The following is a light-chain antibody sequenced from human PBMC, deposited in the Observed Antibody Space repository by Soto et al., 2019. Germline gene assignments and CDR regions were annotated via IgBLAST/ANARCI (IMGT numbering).Light chain of an antibody. CDR3: QQYGSSPLT. Sequence: EIVMTQSPATLSVSPGERATLSCRASQSLSSINLAWFQQKPGQAPRLLIHSASTRAPGIPDRFSASGAGTDFTLTISRLEPEDFAVYYCQQYGSSPLTFGGGTKVDIK. J-gene: IGKJ4*01. CDR1: QSLSSIN. CDR2: SAS. V-gene: IGKV3-20*01.